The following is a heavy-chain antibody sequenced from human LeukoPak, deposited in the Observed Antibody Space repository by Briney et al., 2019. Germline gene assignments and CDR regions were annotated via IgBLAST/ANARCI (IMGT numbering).Heavy chain of an antibody. D-gene: IGHD3-9*01. CDR2: IYYSGST. CDR3: ARLWYYDILTGHPENWFDP. J-gene: IGHJ5*02. V-gene: IGHV4-39*01. Sequence: PSETLSLTCTASGGSISSSSYYWGWIRQPPGKGLEWIGSIYYSGSTYYNPSLKSRVTISVDTSKNQFSLKLSSVTAADTAVYYCARLWYYDILTGHPENWFDPWGQGTLVTVSS. CDR1: GGSISSSSYY.